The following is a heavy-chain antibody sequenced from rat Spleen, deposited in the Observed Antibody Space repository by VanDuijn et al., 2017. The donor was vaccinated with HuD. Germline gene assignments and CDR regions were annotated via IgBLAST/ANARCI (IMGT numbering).Heavy chain of an antibody. V-gene: IGHV5S13*01. J-gene: IGHJ1*01. CDR2: ISVGGGNT. CDR1: GFTFSRYW. Sequence: EVQLVESGGGLVQPGRSLKLSCVASGFTFSRYWMYWVRQAPTKGLEWVASISVGGGNTYYRDSVKSRFPVSRDNAKNTLYLQMDSLRSEDTATYYCARGGQYFDFWGPGTMVTVSS. CDR3: ARGGQYFDF.